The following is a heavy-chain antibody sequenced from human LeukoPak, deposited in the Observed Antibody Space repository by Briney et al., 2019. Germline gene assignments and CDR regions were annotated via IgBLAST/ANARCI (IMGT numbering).Heavy chain of an antibody. V-gene: IGHV3-9*01. Sequence: PGGSLRLSCAASGFTFDDYAMHWVRQAPGKGLERVSGISWSSGSIGYADSVKGRFTISRDNAKNSLYLQMNSLRAEDTALYYCAKEGSRAVAGTGPYDYWGQGTLVTVSS. J-gene: IGHJ4*02. CDR1: GFTFDDYA. CDR3: AKEGSRAVAGTGPYDY. CDR2: ISWSSGSI. D-gene: IGHD6-19*01.